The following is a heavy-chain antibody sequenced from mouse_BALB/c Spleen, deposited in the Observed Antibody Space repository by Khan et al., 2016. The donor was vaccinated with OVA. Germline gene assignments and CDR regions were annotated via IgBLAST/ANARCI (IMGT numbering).Heavy chain of an antibody. Sequence: EVQLVESGPSLVKPSQTLSLTCSVTGDSITSCFWNWIRKFPGNKFEYLGYITYSGNTYYNPHLKSRISISRDTSKSQSYLQLNSVTTEDTATYYCARSYCSGAMDYWGQGTSVTVSS. CDR1: GDSITSCF. D-gene: IGHD2-12*01. CDR3: ARSYCSGAMDY. CDR2: ITYSGNT. J-gene: IGHJ4*01. V-gene: IGHV3-8*02.